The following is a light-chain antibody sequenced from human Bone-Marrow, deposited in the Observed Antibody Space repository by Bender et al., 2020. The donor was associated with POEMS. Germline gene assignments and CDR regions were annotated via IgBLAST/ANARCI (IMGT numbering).Light chain of an antibody. CDR1: SSNIGNHG. J-gene: IGLJ3*02. V-gene: IGLV1-36*01. CDR2: YDD. Sequence: QSVVTQPPSLSEAPRQRVTIPCSGSSSNIGNHGVIWYQQPPREAPKLLIYYDDLLTPGFSYRFSASKSGTSASLAISELQSEDEALYYCSAWDYSLSGWVFGGGTKLTVL. CDR3: SAWDYSLSGWV.